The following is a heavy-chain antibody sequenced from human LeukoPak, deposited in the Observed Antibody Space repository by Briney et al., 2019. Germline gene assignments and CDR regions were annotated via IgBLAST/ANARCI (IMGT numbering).Heavy chain of an antibody. CDR3: ARGYSTSWYFYFDF. CDR1: GGTFSDYY. D-gene: IGHD6-13*01. J-gene: IGHJ4*02. CDR2: IYHSRST. V-gene: IGHV4-34*01. Sequence: KPSETLSLTCTVYGGTFSDYYWSWIRQPPGKGLEWIGNIYHSRSTNYNPSLKSRVTILMDTSKNQFSLKLSSVTAADTALYYCARGYSTSWYFYFDFWAQGTLVTVSS.